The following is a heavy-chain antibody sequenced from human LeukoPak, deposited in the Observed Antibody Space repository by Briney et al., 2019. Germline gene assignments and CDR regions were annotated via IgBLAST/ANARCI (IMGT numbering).Heavy chain of an antibody. CDR1: GFTFSSYG. V-gene: IGHV3-30*18. J-gene: IGHJ3*02. Sequence: PGGSLRLSCAASGFTFSSYGMHWVRQAPGKGLEWVAVISYDGSNKYYADSVEGRFTISRDNSKNTLYLQMNSLRAEDTAVYYCAKELLGAFDIWGQGTMVTVSS. CDR3: AKELLGAFDI. CDR2: ISYDGSNK. D-gene: IGHD1-26*01.